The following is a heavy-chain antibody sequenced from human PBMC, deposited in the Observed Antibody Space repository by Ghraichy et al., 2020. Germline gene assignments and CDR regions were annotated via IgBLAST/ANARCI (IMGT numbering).Heavy chain of an antibody. V-gene: IGHV3-7*03. J-gene: IGHJ4*02. CDR1: GFTFINYW. Sequence: GGSLRLSCAASGFTFINYWMSWVRQAPGKGLEWVATTMQDGTNKYYLDSGKGRFTISRDNPKNSLYLQMDSLRAEDTAVYYCARLPLMYYFDSWGPGTLVTVSS. CDR2: TMQDGTNK. CDR3: ARLPLMYYFDS.